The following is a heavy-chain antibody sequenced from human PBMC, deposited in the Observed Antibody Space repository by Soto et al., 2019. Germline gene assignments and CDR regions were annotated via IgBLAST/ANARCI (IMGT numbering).Heavy chain of an antibody. D-gene: IGHD3-22*01. J-gene: IGHJ6*02. CDR1: GDSVSINTAA. V-gene: IGHV6-1*01. Sequence: SQTLSLTCAISGDSVSINTAAWNWIRQSPSSGLECLRRTHYRSKWFNDYAVAVKSRITINPNTSKTQLSLHLNSVTPKDTAGNYCARDRVAAAGSYYYDSSGSSYYYAMDVWGQGATVTVSS. CDR3: ARDRVAAAGSYYYDSSGSSYYYAMDV. CDR2: THYRSKWFN.